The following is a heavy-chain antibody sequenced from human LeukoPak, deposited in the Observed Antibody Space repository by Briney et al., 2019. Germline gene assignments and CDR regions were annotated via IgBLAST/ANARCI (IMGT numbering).Heavy chain of an antibody. V-gene: IGHV3-33*06. CDR3: AKGGASVYAVDY. CDR1: GFTFSSYG. J-gene: IGHJ4*02. D-gene: IGHD2-8*01. CDR2: IWYDGSNK. Sequence: GRSLRLSCAASGFTFSSYGMHWVRQAPGKGLEWVAVIWYDGSNKYYADSAKGRFTISRDNSKNTLYLQMNSLRAEDTAVYYCAKGGASVYAVDYWGQGTLVTVSS.